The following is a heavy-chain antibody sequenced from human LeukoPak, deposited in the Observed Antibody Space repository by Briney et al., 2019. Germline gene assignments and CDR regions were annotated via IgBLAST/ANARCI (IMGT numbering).Heavy chain of an antibody. CDR1: GGTLSSYA. Sequence: ASVKVSCKASGGTLSSYAISWVRQAPGQGLEWMGGIIPIFGTANYAQKFQGRVTITADESTSTAYMELSSLRSEDTAVYYCARDLCSSTSCYEGFDPWGQGTLVTVSS. V-gene: IGHV1-69*13. CDR2: IIPIFGTA. D-gene: IGHD2-2*01. CDR3: ARDLCSSTSCYEGFDP. J-gene: IGHJ5*02.